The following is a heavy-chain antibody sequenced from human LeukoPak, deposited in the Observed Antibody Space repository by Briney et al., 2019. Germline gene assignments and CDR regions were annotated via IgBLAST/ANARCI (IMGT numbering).Heavy chain of an antibody. D-gene: IGHD2-2*02. Sequence: PSETLSLTCAVSGYSISSGYYWGWIRQPPGKGLGWIGSIYPSGSTYYNPSLKSRVTISVDTSKNQFSLKLSSVTAADTAVYYCARHLSAAIPDYWGQGTLVTVSS. V-gene: IGHV4-38-2*01. CDR2: IYPSGST. CDR1: GYSISSGYY. J-gene: IGHJ4*02. CDR3: ARHLSAAIPDY.